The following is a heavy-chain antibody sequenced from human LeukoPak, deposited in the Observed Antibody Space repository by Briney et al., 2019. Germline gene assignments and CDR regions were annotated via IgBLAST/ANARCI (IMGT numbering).Heavy chain of an antibody. CDR3: ARDQRNSGSYRFEY. CDR1: GYTFSGYG. Sequence: GASVKVSCKTSGYTFSGYGISWVRQAPGQGLEWMGWITGNNGNTNSAPSLQGRITMTTDTSTNTACMELTSLKSDDTAVNYCARDQRNSGSYRFEYWGQGTLVTVSS. D-gene: IGHD1-26*01. V-gene: IGHV1-18*01. CDR2: ITGNNGNT. J-gene: IGHJ4*02.